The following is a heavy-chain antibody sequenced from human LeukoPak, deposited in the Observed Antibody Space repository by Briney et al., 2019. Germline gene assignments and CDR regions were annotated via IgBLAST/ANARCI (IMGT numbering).Heavy chain of an antibody. Sequence: QPGGSLRLSCAASGFTFSNYAMSWVRQAPGKGLEWISGISGSGGSAYYADSVKGRFTISRDNSKSTLYLQMNSLRAEDTAVYYCLTIVETDLDAFDIWGQGTKVTVSS. D-gene: IGHD2-21*01. CDR2: ISGSGGSA. CDR3: LTIVETDLDAFDI. J-gene: IGHJ3*02. CDR1: GFTFSNYA. V-gene: IGHV3-23*01.